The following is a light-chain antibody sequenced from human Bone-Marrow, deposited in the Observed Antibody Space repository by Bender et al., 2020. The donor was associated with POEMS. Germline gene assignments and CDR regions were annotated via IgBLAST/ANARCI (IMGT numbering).Light chain of an antibody. V-gene: IGLV1-44*01. CDR2: SYN. CDR1: NSNIGTNA. CDR3: AAWDAGLSGGV. J-gene: IGLJ3*02. Sequence: QSVLTQPPSASGTPGQRVTISCSGSNSNIGTNAVNWYQRFPGTAPKLLIYSYNQRPSGAPYRVYSFKSCTSASLAISGLQSEDEADYSCAAWDAGLSGGVFGGGTKLTVL.